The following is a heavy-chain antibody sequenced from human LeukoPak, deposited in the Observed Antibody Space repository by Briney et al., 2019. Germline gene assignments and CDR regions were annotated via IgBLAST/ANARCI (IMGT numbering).Heavy chain of an antibody. D-gene: IGHD1-26*01. CDR3: AKDLKSSSVGATTWDY. V-gene: IGHV3-23*01. J-gene: IGHJ4*02. Sequence: GGSLRLSCAASGFTFSSCAMSWVRQAPGKGLEWVSAISGSGGSTYYADSVKGRFTISRDNSQNTLYLQMYSLRAGDTAVYYCAKDLKSSSVGATTWDYWGQGTLVTVSS. CDR1: GFTFSSCA. CDR2: ISGSGGST.